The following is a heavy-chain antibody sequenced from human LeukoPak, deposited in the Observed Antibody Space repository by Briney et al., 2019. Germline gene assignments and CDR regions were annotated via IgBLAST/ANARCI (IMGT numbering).Heavy chain of an antibody. CDR2: ISAYNGNT. J-gene: IGHJ6*03. D-gene: IGHD1-7*01. CDR1: GYTFTSYG. Sequence: ASVKVSCKASGYTFTSYGISWVRQAPGQGLEWMGWISAYNGNTNYAQKLQGRVTMTTDTSTSTAYMELRSLRSDDTAVYYCARASNWNYGLYYYYYMDVWGKGTTVTVSS. V-gene: IGHV1-18*01. CDR3: ARASNWNYGLYYYYYMDV.